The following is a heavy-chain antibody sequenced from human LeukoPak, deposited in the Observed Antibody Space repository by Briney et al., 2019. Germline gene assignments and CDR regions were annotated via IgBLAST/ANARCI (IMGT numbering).Heavy chain of an antibody. CDR1: GFTFDDYA. CDR3: TKGIAAAGTW. V-gene: IGHV3-43*02. Sequence: QPGGSLRLSCAASGFTFDDYAMHWVRQAPGKGLEWVSLISGDGGSTYYADSVKGRFTISRDNSKISLYLQMNSLRTEDTALYYCTKGIAAAGTWWGQGTLVTVSS. D-gene: IGHD6-13*01. J-gene: IGHJ4*02. CDR2: ISGDGGST.